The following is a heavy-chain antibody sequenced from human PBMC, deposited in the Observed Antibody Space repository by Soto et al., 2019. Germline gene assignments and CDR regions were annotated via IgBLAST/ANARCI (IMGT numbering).Heavy chain of an antibody. Sequence: GESLKISCVGSGYSFTTYWVAWVRQMPGKGLEWMGLFYTGDSDITYSPSFQGQVTISGEKSITAAYLQWSSLKASDTAIYYCERGVKRGSHFYGMDVWGQGTTVTVYS. J-gene: IGHJ6*02. V-gene: IGHV5-51*01. CDR1: GYSFTTYW. D-gene: IGHD1-26*01. CDR3: ERGVKRGSHFYGMDV. CDR2: FYTGDSDI.